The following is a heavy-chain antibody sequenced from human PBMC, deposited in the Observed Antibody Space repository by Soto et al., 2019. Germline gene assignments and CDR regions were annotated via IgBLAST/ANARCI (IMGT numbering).Heavy chain of an antibody. J-gene: IGHJ4*02. Sequence: QLQLQESGSRLVRPSQTLSLTCAVSGGSLSSDGYSWNWIRQPPGKGLEWIGYIYQSGSTSYNPSLQSRVSISIDMSKKQFSLRLTSVTAADAAVYYCARADWNHLLDYWGQGTLISVSS. CDR1: GGSLSSDGYS. CDR2: IYQSGST. D-gene: IGHD1-1*01. V-gene: IGHV4-30-2*01. CDR3: ARADWNHLLDY.